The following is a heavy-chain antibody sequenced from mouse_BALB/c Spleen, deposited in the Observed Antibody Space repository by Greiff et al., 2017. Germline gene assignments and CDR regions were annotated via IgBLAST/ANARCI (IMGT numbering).Heavy chain of an antibody. Sequence: EVQLQQSGPGLVKPSQSLSLTCTVTGYSITSDYAWNWIRQFPGNKLEWMGYISYSGSTSYNPSLKSRISITRDTSKNQFFLQLNSVTTEDTATYYCARGGYRYFDVWGAGTTVTVSS. CDR3: ARGGYRYFDV. CDR1: GYSITSDYA. V-gene: IGHV3-2*02. CDR2: ISYSGST. J-gene: IGHJ1*01.